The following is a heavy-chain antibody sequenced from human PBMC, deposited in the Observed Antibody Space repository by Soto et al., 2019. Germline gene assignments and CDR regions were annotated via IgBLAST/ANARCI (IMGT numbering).Heavy chain of an antibody. Sequence: PGGSLGLSSAASAFTLKNHWMHWVRQVPGKGPVWVSRINGDGSFTSYADAVKGRFTISRDNAKNTLSLQMNSLRVDDMAVYYCARSGNPGAFDIWGQGTMVTVSS. CDR2: INGDGSFT. J-gene: IGHJ3*02. D-gene: IGHD1-26*01. V-gene: IGHV3-74*01. CDR1: AFTLKNHW. CDR3: ARSGNPGAFDI.